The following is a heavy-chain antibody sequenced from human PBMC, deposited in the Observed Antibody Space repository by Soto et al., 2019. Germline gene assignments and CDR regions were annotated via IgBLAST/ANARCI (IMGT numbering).Heavy chain of an antibody. CDR3: AAHLYYDSSGADAFDI. Sequence: ASVKVSSNVSGYTLTELSMHWVRQAPGKGLEWMGGFDPEDGETIYAQKFQGRVTMTEDTSTDTAYMELSSLRSEDTAVYYCAAHLYYDSSGADAFDIWGQGTMVTVSS. CDR1: GYTLTELS. V-gene: IGHV1-24*01. CDR2: FDPEDGET. J-gene: IGHJ3*02. D-gene: IGHD3-22*01.